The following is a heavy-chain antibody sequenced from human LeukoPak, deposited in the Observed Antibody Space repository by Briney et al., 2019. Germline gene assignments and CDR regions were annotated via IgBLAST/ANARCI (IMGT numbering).Heavy chain of an antibody. CDR1: GFIFSTYS. Sequence: PGGSLRLSCAASGFIFSTYSMHWARQAPGKGLEWVSSISSSSRYINYADSVKGRFTISRDNTKNSLYLQMDSLRAEDTAIYYCARHTSASVGTLLGYWGQGTLVTVSS. D-gene: IGHD7-27*01. J-gene: IGHJ4*02. CDR3: ARHTSASVGTLLGY. CDR2: ISSSSRYI. V-gene: IGHV3-21*01.